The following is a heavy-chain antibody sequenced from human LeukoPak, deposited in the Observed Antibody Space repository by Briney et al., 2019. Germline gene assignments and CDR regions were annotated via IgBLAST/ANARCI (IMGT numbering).Heavy chain of an antibody. CDR1: GFTFSSFS. J-gene: IGHJ4*02. CDR3: ATRAAGYYFDY. V-gene: IGHV3-23*01. Sequence: GGSLSLSCAASGFTFSSFSMSWVRQAPGKGLEWVSSINSGGSTFYADAMKGRFTLTRDNSKNTLYLQMNSLTAEDTAVYYCATRAAGYYFDYWGQGTLVTVSS. CDR2: INSGGST. D-gene: IGHD6-13*01.